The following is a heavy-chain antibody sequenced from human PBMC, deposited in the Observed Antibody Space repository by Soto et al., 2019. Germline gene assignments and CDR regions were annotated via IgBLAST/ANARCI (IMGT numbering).Heavy chain of an antibody. CDR1: GGSFSTYY. J-gene: IGHJ3*02. CDR3: ARGGSNDWQVAFDI. Sequence: ETLSLTCVVSGGSFSTYYYNWIRQSPGKGLEWIGEINHSGSNNYSPSLKSRVTMSLDTSKNQFSLKLTSVTAADTAVYYCARGGSNDWQVAFDIWGQGTMVTVSS. V-gene: IGHV4-34*01. D-gene: IGHD3-9*01. CDR2: INHSGSN.